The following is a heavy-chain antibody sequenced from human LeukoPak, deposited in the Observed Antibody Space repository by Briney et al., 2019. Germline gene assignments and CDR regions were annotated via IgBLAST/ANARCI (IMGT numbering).Heavy chain of an antibody. CDR3: ARGGYYPDV. J-gene: IGHJ6*04. CDR2: IKEDGSEK. D-gene: IGHD3-16*01. Sequence: PGGSLRLSCAASGFSFSGYWMTWVRQAPGKGLEWVANIKEDGSEKYYVDSEKGRFNISRDNAKNSLYLQMNSPTAEDTALYYCARGGYYPDVWGKGTTVTVSS. V-gene: IGHV3-7*03. CDR1: GFSFSGYW.